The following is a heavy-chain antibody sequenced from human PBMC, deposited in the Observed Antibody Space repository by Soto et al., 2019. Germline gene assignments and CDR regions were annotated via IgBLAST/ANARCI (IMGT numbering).Heavy chain of an antibody. CDR3: ARGFGSYDWIDP. V-gene: IGHV3-21*06. CDR1: GFTFSSQT. Sequence: EVRPVESGGGLVKPGGSLRLSCEGSGFTFSSQTMIWVRQAPGKGLEWVASISSGNSYIYYGDSVKGRFTISRDNAKNSLYLQMNDLRAEDTAVYYCARGFGSYDWIDPWGQGTLVTVSS. D-gene: IGHD3-16*01. J-gene: IGHJ5*02. CDR2: ISSGNSYI.